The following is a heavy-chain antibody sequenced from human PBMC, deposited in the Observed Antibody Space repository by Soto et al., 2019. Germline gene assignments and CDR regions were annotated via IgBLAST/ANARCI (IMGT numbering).Heavy chain of an antibody. J-gene: IGHJ6*02. V-gene: IGHV3-30*18. Sequence: PGGSLRLSCAAAGFTFSSYAMHWVRQAPGKGLEWVAVISYDGNNEYYVDSVKGRLTISRDNFKNTLYLQMNSLRAEDTAVYYCAKGVGITGINYNMDVWGQGTTLTVSS. CDR1: GFTFSSYA. CDR3: AKGVGITGINYNMDV. D-gene: IGHD1-20*01. CDR2: ISYDGNNE.